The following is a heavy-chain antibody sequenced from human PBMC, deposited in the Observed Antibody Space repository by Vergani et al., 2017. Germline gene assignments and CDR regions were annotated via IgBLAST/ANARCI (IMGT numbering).Heavy chain of an antibody. CDR3: AGGAGLMTTVTTGDY. D-gene: IGHD4-17*01. CDR2: MNPNSGNT. J-gene: IGHJ4*02. CDR1: GYTFTSYD. Sequence: QVQLVQSGAEVKKPGASVKVSCKASGYTFTSYDINCVRQATGQGLEWMGWMNPNSGNTDYAQKFQGRVTMTRNTSISTAYMELSSLRSEDTAVYYCAGGAGLMTTVTTGDYWGQGTLVTVSS. V-gene: IGHV1-8*01.